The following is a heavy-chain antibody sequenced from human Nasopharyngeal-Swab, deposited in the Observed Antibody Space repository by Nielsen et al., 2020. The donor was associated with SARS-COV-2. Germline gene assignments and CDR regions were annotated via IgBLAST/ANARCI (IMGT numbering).Heavy chain of an antibody. V-gene: IGHV5-51*01. CDR1: GYSFTSYW. J-gene: IGHJ4*02. CDR2: IYPGDSDT. CDR3: ARLHTAMVDGYFDY. Sequence: GGSLRLSCKGSGYSFTSYWIGWVRQMPGKGLEWMGIIYPGDSDTRYSPSFQGQVTTSADKSISTAYLQWSSLKASDTAMYYCARLHTAMVDGYFDYWGQGTLVTVSS. D-gene: IGHD5-18*01.